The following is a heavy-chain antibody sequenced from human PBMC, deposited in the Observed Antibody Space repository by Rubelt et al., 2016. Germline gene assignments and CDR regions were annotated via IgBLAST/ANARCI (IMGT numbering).Heavy chain of an antibody. J-gene: IGHJ4*02. Sequence: QVQLQQWGAGLFRPSQTLSLTCGVYGGSFSNYYWTWIRQPPGKGLEWIGDINKSGNTDYNPSLKSRVTISVDTSKNQFSLGLGSVTAADTAVYYCATRYCGGGSCYFYPEYHLDYWGQGTLVTVSS. D-gene: IGHD2-15*01. CDR3: ATRYCGGGSCYFYPEYHLDY. CDR2: INKSGNT. V-gene: IGHV4-34*01. CDR1: GGSFSNYY.